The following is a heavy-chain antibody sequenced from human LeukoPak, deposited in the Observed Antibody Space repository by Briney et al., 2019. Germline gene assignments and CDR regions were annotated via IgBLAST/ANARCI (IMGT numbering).Heavy chain of an antibody. D-gene: IGHD3-10*01. V-gene: IGHV4-39*07. CDR2: MHYSGST. CDR1: GGSISSSSYY. J-gene: IGHJ4*01. Sequence: SETLSLTCTVSGGSISSSSYYWGWIRQPPGKGLEWIASMHYSGSTTNNPSLKSRVTISADKSKNQFSLKLSSVTAADTAVYYGARVYGWGSNYNDYWSQEPWSPSPQ. CDR3: ARVYGWGSNYNDY.